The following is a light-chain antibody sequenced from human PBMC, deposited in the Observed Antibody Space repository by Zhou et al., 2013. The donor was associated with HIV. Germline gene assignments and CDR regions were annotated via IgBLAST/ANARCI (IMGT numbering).Light chain of an antibody. V-gene: IGKV1-9*01. Sequence: DIQLTQSPSFLSASVGDRVTITCRASQGISTHLAWYQQKSGKAPNLLIHSASTLQSGVPSRFSGSGSGTEFTLTISSLQPEDFATYYCLQHNSYPALTFGGGTKVEIK. CDR1: QGISTH. CDR3: LQHNSYPALT. CDR2: SAS. J-gene: IGKJ4*01.